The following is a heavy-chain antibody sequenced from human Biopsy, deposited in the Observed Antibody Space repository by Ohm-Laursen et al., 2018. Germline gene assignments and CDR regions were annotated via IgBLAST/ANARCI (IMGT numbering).Heavy chain of an antibody. Sequence: GASVKVSCKASGYSFTKYYINWVRQAPGQGLEWMGRIIPTFDTPTYAPDFQGRVTFTADKSTGTATLDLRSLTSEDTAVYYCAGGAAKGYPYDHWGQGTLVTVSS. CDR1: GYSFTKYY. J-gene: IGHJ5*02. V-gene: IGHV1-69*06. D-gene: IGHD6-13*01. CDR3: AGGAAKGYPYDH. CDR2: IIPTFDTP.